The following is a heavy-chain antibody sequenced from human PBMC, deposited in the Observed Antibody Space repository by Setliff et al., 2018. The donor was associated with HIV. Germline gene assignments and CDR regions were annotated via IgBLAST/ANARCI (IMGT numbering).Heavy chain of an antibody. Sequence: SETLSLTCSVSGGSMSPYYWTWIRQPAGRGLEWIGRIYPTGSTIYNPSLRSRVTMSVDTSKNQFSLRLSSVTAADTAVYYCARVFPPIRGAPFGTPPGAFDIWDQGTMVTVSS. CDR2: IYPTGST. J-gene: IGHJ3*02. CDR3: ARVFPPIRGAPFGTPPGAFDI. V-gene: IGHV4-4*07. D-gene: IGHD2-15*01. CDR1: GGSMSPYY.